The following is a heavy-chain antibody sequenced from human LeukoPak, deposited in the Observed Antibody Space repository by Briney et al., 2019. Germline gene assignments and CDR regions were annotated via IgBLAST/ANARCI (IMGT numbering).Heavy chain of an antibody. D-gene: IGHD3-10*01. CDR2: IYSGGST. Sequence: PGGSLRLSCAASGFTVSSYYMSWVRQAPGKGLEWVSDIYSGGSTYYADSVKGRFTISRDNSKNTLYLQMNSLRAEDTAVYYCARMSGGYYFVDYWGQGTLVTVSS. V-gene: IGHV3-53*01. J-gene: IGHJ4*02. CDR3: ARMSGGYYFVDY. CDR1: GFTVSSYY.